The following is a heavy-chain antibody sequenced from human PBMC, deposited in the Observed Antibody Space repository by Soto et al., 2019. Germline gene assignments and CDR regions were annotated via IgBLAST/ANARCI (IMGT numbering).Heavy chain of an antibody. CDR3: ARGLPSNSWYTWFDP. Sequence: GVSLRLSCAASGFTFSDYYMSWIRQAPGEGLEWVSYISDISTYTNYADSVKGRFTISRDNVKNSLYLQMNSLRAEDTAVYYCARGLPSNSWYTWFDPWGQGTLVTVSS. D-gene: IGHD6-13*01. CDR2: ISDISTYT. J-gene: IGHJ5*02. CDR1: GFTFSDYY. V-gene: IGHV3-11*05.